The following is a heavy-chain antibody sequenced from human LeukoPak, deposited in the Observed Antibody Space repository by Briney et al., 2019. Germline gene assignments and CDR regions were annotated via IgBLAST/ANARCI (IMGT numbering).Heavy chain of an antibody. J-gene: IGHJ4*02. CDR1: GGSISSSSYY. Sequence: SETLSLTCTVSGGSISSSSYYWGWIRQPPGKGLEWIGSIYHSGSTYYNPSLKSRVTISVGTSKNQFSLKLSSVTAADTAVYYCAIGDTAMVVPLDYWGQGTLVTVSS. V-gene: IGHV4-39*07. CDR3: AIGDTAMVVPLDY. CDR2: IYHSGST. D-gene: IGHD5-18*01.